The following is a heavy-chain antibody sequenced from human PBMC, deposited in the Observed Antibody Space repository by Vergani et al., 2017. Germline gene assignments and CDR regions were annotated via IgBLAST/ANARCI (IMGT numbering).Heavy chain of an antibody. D-gene: IGHD3-22*01. Sequence: QVQLQQWGAGLLKPSETLSLTCAVYGGSFSGYYWSWIRQPPGTGLEWIGEINHSGSTNYNPSLKSRVTISVDTSTNQFSLKLSSVTAADTAVYYCARGRTIYYYDSSGYYYVRSTNRSQGYFDYWGQGTLVTVSS. J-gene: IGHJ4*02. CDR1: GGSFSGYY. CDR2: INHSGST. CDR3: ARGRTIYYYDSSGYYYVRSTNRSQGYFDY. V-gene: IGHV4-34*01.